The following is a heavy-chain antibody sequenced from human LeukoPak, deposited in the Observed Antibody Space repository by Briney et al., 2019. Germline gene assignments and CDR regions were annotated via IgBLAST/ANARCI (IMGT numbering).Heavy chain of an antibody. CDR3: ASARITTSGTQFDY. J-gene: IGHJ4*02. D-gene: IGHD1-14*01. Sequence: GESLKISCRGSGYSFTNYWIGWVRQMPGKGLEWMGIIFPGDSDTRYSPSFQGQVTFSADRSINTAYLQWSSLKASDTAMYYCASARITTSGTQFDYWGQGTLVTVSS. CDR2: IFPGDSDT. V-gene: IGHV5-51*01. CDR1: GYSFTNYW.